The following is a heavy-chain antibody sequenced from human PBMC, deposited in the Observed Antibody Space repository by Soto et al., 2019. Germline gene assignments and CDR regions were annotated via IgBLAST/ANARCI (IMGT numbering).Heavy chain of an antibody. Sequence: VSVKLSCKASGYTFTRYGIHWVRQDPGQRLEWMGWINAANGDTKYSPKFQGRVTITRDTSASTAYMELSSLRSEDTAVYYCVRRHVSATGIDWFDPWGQGTLVTVSS. J-gene: IGHJ5*02. D-gene: IGHD6-13*01. V-gene: IGHV1-3*01. CDR2: INAANGDT. CDR3: VRRHVSATGIDWFDP. CDR1: GYTFTRYG.